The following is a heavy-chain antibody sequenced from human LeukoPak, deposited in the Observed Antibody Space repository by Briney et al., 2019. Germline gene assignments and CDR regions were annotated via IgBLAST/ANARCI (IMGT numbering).Heavy chain of an antibody. CDR1: GFTFSSYS. D-gene: IGHD3-10*01. J-gene: IGHJ4*02. V-gene: IGHV3-21*01. Sequence: GGSLRLSCAASGFTFSSYSMTWVRQAPGKGLEWVSSISRSSIYKYSADSVKGRFTISRDNAKNSLYLQMNSLRAEDTAVYYCASGIMVRGVNTPYANSDYWGQGTLVTVSS. CDR2: ISRSSIYK. CDR3: ASGIMVRGVNTPYANSDY.